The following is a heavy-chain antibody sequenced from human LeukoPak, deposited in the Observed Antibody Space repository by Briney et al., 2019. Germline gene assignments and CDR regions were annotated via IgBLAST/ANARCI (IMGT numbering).Heavy chain of an antibody. D-gene: IGHD3-22*01. CDR2: ISAYNGNT. Sequence: ASVKVSCKASGYAFTSYGISWVRQAPGQGLEWMGWISAYNGNTNYAQKLQGRVTMTTDTSTSTAYMELRSLRSDDTAVYYCARVHSSGYYFITPDAFDTWGQGTMVTVSS. V-gene: IGHV1-18*01. CDR1: GYAFTSYG. CDR3: ARVHSSGYYFITPDAFDT. J-gene: IGHJ3*02.